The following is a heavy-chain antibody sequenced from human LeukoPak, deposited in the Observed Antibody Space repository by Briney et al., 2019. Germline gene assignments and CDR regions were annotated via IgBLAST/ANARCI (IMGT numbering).Heavy chain of an antibody. CDR2: IIPIFGTA. Sequence: GASVTVSCKASGGTFSSYAISWVRQAPGQGLEWMGGIIPIFGTANYAQKFQGRVTITADESTRTAYMELSSLRSEDTAVYYCAREGIAAAGSLDSWGQGTLGTVSS. J-gene: IGHJ4*02. CDR1: GGTFSSYA. V-gene: IGHV1-69*13. D-gene: IGHD6-13*01. CDR3: AREGIAAAGSLDS.